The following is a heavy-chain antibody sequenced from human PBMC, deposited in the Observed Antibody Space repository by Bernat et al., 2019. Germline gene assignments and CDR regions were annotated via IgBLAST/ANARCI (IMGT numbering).Heavy chain of an antibody. V-gene: IGHV3-30*01. J-gene: IGHJ4*02. D-gene: IGHD3-10*01. CDR3: ARDSAYTYAV. CDR2: ISYDGSNK. Sequence: VQLLESGGGVVQPGRSLRLSCAASGFTFSSYAMHWVRQAPGKGLEWVAVISYDGSNKYYADSVKGRFTISRDNSKNTLYLQMNSLRAEDTAVYYCARDSAYTYAVWGQGTLVTVSS. CDR1: GFTFSSYA.